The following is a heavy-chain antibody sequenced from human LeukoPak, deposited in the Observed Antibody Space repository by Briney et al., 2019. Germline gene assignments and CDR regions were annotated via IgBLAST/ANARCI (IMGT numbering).Heavy chain of an antibody. V-gene: IGHV3-30*02. J-gene: IGHJ4*02. CDR1: GFTFSSYG. Sequence: GGSLRLSYAASGFTFSSYGMHWVRQAPGKGLEWGAFIRYDGSNKYYADSVKGRFTISRDNSKNTLYLQMNSLRAEDTAVYYCAKDGRYFDWLLYNYFDYWGQGTLVTVSS. CDR3: AKDGRYFDWLLYNYFDY. CDR2: IRYDGSNK. D-gene: IGHD3-9*01.